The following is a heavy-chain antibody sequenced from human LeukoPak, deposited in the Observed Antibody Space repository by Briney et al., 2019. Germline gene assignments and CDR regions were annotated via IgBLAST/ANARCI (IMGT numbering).Heavy chain of an antibody. CDR2: INSDGSST. V-gene: IGHV3-74*03. Sequence: GGSLRLSCAAAGFTFTRYWMHCVRLDAGKGLVWLLRINSDGSSTTYADCVKGRSTISRDNARNTLYLQTNSLRAEDTAVYHCPRGGGTIYMFEYWGQGTLVTVSS. J-gene: IGHJ4*02. CDR3: PRGGGTIYMFEY. D-gene: IGHD3-16*01. CDR1: GFTFTRYW.